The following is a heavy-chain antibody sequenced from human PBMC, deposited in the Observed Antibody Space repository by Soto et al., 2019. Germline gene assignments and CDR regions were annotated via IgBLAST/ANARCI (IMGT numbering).Heavy chain of an antibody. CDR3: AKHWRPYSSSWHENNAFDI. D-gene: IGHD6-13*01. CDR1: GFTFSSYA. V-gene: IGHV3-23*01. Sequence: GGSLRLSCAASGFTFSSYAMSWVRQAPGKGLEWVSAISGSGGSTYYADSVKGRFTISRDNSKNTLYLQMNSLRAEDKAVYYCAKHWRPYSSSWHENNAFDIWGQGTMVTVSS. CDR2: ISGSGGST. J-gene: IGHJ3*02.